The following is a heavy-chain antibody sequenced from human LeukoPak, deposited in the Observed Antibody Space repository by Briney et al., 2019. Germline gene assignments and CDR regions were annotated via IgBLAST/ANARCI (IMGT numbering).Heavy chain of an antibody. CDR1: GGSVSSGSYY. D-gene: IGHD1-7*01. CDR2: IYYSGST. CDR3: ARDPGGGTAAN. J-gene: IGHJ3*01. V-gene: IGHV4-61*01. Sequence: PSETLSLTCTVSGGSVSSGSYYWSWIRQPPGKGLEWIGYIYYSGSTYYNPSLKSRVTISVDTSKNQFSLKLSSVTAADTAVYYCARDPGGGTAANWGQGTMVTVSS.